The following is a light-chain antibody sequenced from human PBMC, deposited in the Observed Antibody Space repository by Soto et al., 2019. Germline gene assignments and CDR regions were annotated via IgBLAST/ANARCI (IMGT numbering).Light chain of an antibody. CDR3: SSYTPSGIL. J-gene: IGLJ2*01. CDR1: SSDIGSYNR. V-gene: IGLV2-14*03. Sequence: QSALTQPASVSGSPGQSIAISCSGTSSDIGSYNRVSWYQQHPGRVPKLMIYDVNNRPSGVSDRFSGSKSGNTASLTISGLQAEDEADYYCSSYTPSGILFGGGTKLTV. CDR2: DVN.